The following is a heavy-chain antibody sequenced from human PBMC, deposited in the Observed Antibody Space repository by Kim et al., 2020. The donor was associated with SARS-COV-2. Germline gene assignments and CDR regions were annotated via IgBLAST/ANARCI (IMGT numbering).Heavy chain of an antibody. V-gene: IGHV4-39*01. CDR2: IYYSGST. CDR3: ARHSRRWLQLAQYYFD. D-gene: IGHD5-12*01. J-gene: IGHJ4*01. CDR1: GGSISSSSYY. Sequence: SETLSLTCTVSGGSISSSSYYWGWIRQPPGKGLEWIGSIYYSGSTYYNPSLKSRVTISVDTSKNQFSLKLSSVTAADTAVHYCARHSRRWLQLAQYYFD.